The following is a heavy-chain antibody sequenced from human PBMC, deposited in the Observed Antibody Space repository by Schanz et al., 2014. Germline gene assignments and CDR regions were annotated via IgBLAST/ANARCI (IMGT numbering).Heavy chain of an antibody. CDR1: GFSLDIFA. J-gene: IGHJ3*02. CDR2: IRSSSTPI. D-gene: IGHD3-10*01. Sequence: EVHLLESGGGLVEPGGSLRLSCATSGFSLDIFAVSWVRQAPGKGLEWVSYIRSSSTPIYYADSVKGRFTISRDNAKNSLYLQMNSLRAEDTAVYYCAKGRFGELSAFDIWGQGTMVTVSS. V-gene: IGHV3-48*01. CDR3: AKGRFGELSAFDI.